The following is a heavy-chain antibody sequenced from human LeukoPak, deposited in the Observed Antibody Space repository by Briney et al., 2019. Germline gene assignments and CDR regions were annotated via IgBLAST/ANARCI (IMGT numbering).Heavy chain of an antibody. Sequence: PSETLSLTCTVSGGSISSYYWSWIRQPPGKGLEWIGEINHSGSTNYNPSLKSRVTISVDTSKNQFSLKLSSVTAADTAVYYCARGHRRDGYNRLHSPSCRAFDIWGQGTMVTVSS. CDR1: GGSISSYY. J-gene: IGHJ3*02. CDR3: ARGHRRDGYNRLHSPSCRAFDI. V-gene: IGHV4-34*01. D-gene: IGHD5-24*01. CDR2: INHSGST.